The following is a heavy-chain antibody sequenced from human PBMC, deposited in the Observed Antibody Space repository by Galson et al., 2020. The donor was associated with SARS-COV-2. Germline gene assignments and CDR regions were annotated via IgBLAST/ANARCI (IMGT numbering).Heavy chain of an antibody. CDR2: ISGSGGST. V-gene: IGHV3-23*01. CDR1: GFTFSSYA. J-gene: IGHJ5*02. CDR3: AKDGFLEWLLYRYVVSGQAFDP. Sequence: GGSLRLSCAASGFTFSSYAMSWVRQAPGKGLEWVSAISGSGGSTYYADSVKGRFTISRDNSKNTLYLQMNSLRAEDTAVYYCAKDGFLEWLLYRYVVSGQAFDPWGQGTLVTVSS. D-gene: IGHD3-3*01.